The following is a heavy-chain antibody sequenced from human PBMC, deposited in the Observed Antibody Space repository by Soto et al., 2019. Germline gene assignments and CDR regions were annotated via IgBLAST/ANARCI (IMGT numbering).Heavy chain of an antibody. J-gene: IGHJ4*02. Sequence: GGSLRLSCTASGFTFGDYAMSWFRQAPGKGLEWVGFIRSKAYGGTTEYAASVKGRFTISRDDSKSIAYLQMNSLKTEDTAVYYCTRDRPYDFWRGYPTKFAYWGQGTLVTVSS. CDR1: GFTFGDYA. CDR3: TRDRPYDFWRGYPTKFAY. CDR2: IRSKAYGGTT. V-gene: IGHV3-49*03. D-gene: IGHD3-3*01.